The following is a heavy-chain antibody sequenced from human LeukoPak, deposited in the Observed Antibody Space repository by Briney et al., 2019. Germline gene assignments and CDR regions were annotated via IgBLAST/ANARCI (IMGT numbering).Heavy chain of an antibody. Sequence: SETLSLTCTVSGGSISSYYWSWIRQPPGKGLEWIGYIYYSGSTNYNPSLKSRVTISVDTSKNQFSLKLSSVTAADTAVYYCARTLPLPRRYFDYWGQGTLVTVSS. V-gene: IGHV4-59*01. J-gene: IGHJ4*02. CDR2: IYYSGST. CDR1: GGSISSYY. CDR3: ARTLPLPRRYFDY.